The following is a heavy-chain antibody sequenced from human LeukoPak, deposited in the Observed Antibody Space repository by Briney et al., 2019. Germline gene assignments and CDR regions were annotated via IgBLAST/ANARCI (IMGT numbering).Heavy chain of an antibody. CDR2: INHSGST. D-gene: IGHD3-10*01. CDR3: ARALQVGRWFGGNWFDP. Sequence: PSETLSLTCAVYGGSFSGYYWSWIRQPPGKGLEWIGEINHSGSTNYNPSLKSRVTISVDTSKNQFSLKLSSVTAADTAVYYCARALQVGRWFGGNWFDPWGQGTLDTVSS. CDR1: GGSFSGYY. J-gene: IGHJ5*02. V-gene: IGHV4-34*01.